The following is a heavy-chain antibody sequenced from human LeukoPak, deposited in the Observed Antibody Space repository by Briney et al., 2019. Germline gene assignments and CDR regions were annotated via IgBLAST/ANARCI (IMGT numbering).Heavy chain of an antibody. CDR3: AKMDGKRFDY. CDR1: GFTFSSYG. CDR2: ISGSGYTT. J-gene: IGHJ4*02. Sequence: GGSLRLSCAASGFTFSSYGMSWVRQAPGKGLVWVSAISGSGYTTYYADSVKGRFTIYRHNSKNTLHLQMNSLRAEDTAVYYCAKMDGKRFDYWGQGTLVTVSS. D-gene: IGHD3/OR15-3a*01. V-gene: IGHV3-23*01.